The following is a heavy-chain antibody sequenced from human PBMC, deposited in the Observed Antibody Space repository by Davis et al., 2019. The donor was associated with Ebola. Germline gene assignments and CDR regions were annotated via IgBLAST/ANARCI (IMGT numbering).Heavy chain of an antibody. D-gene: IGHD3-3*01. J-gene: IGHJ4*02. V-gene: IGHV3-7*03. Sequence: GGSLRLSCAASGLIFNNYWMSWIRQAPGKGPEWVAIIKEDGGEKYYVDSVKGRFTISRDNSRNTLYLRMNSLRAEDTAVYYCAKAPVRFLEWFTTDYWGKGTLVTVSS. CDR3: AKAPVRFLEWFTTDY. CDR1: GLIFNNYW. CDR2: IKEDGGEK.